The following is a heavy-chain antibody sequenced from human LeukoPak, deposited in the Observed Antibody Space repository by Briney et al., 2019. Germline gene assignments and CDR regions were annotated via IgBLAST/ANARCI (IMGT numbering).Heavy chain of an antibody. CDR2: INHSGST. D-gene: IGHD2-2*01. V-gene: IGHV4-34*01. CDR3: ARDQGYHDY. J-gene: IGHJ4*02. CDR1: GGSFNNYY. Sequence: SETLSLTCAVYGGSFNNYYWSWIRQPPGKGLEWIGEINHSGSTNYNPSLKSRVTISVDTSKNQFSLKLSSVTAADTAVYYCARDQGYHDYWGQGTLVTVSS.